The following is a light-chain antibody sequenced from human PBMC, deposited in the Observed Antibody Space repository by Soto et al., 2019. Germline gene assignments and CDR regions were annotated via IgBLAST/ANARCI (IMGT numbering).Light chain of an antibody. Sequence: QAVVTQEPSLTVSPGGTVTLTCASSTGAVTSGYYPNWFQQKPGQAPRALIYSTSNQHSWTPARFSGSLLGGKAALTLSGVQREDEAEYYCLLYYGGARVFGGGTKRTVL. CDR3: LLYYGGARV. V-gene: IGLV7-43*01. J-gene: IGLJ3*02. CDR1: TGAVTSGYY. CDR2: STS.